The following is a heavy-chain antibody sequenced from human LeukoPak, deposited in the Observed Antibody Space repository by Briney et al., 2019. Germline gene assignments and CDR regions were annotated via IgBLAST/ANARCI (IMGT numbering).Heavy chain of an antibody. Sequence: SQTLSLTCAVSGGSISSGGYSWSWIRQPPGKGLEWIGYIYHSGSTYYNPSLKSRVTISVDRSKNQFSLKLSSVTAADTAVYYCARGRVGKPGIAAAGRDLYDYWGQGTLVTVSS. CDR2: IYHSGST. CDR3: ARGRVGKPGIAAAGRDLYDY. J-gene: IGHJ4*02. D-gene: IGHD6-13*01. CDR1: GGSISSGGYS. V-gene: IGHV4-30-2*01.